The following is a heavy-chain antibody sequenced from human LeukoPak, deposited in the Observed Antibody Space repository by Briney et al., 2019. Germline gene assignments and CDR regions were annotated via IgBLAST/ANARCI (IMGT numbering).Heavy chain of an antibody. D-gene: IGHD2-21*01. V-gene: IGHV4-59*01. CDR3: AKVLPPRPYSPFDY. Sequence: SETLSLTCTVSGGSISIYYWSWIRQPPGKGLEWIGYVYNSGSTDYNPSLKSRVTISADTSKNQFSLKVNSVTASDTAVYYCAKVLPPRPYSPFDYWGQGTLVTVSS. CDR1: GGSISIYY. J-gene: IGHJ4*02. CDR2: VYNSGST.